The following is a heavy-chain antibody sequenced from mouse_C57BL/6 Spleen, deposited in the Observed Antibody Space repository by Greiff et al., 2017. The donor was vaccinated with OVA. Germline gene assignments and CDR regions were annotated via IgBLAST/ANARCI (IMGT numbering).Heavy chain of an antibody. Sequence: DVQLQESGPVLVKPGASVKMSCKASGYTFTDYYMNWVKQSHGKSLEWIGVINPYNGGTSYNQKFKGKATLTVDKSSSTAYMELNSLTSEDSAVYYCAREEDTVYAMDYWGQGTSVTVSS. CDR1: GYTFTDYY. J-gene: IGHJ4*01. CDR2: INPYNGGT. CDR3: AREEDTVYAMDY. V-gene: IGHV1-19*01. D-gene: IGHD5-1-1*01.